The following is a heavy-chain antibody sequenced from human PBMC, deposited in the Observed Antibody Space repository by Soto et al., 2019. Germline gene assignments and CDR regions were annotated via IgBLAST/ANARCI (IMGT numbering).Heavy chain of an antibody. CDR1: GFTVSIYC. J-gene: IGHJ6*02. CDR2: ISYDGSNK. Sequence: GESLRLSCAASGFTVSIYCMHWVRQAPGKGLEWVAVISYDGSNKYYADSVKGRFTISRDNSKNTLYLKMNSLRAEDPAVYYCAKEQRWLANHSYYGMDVWGQGNTVTVS. V-gene: IGHV3-30*18. CDR3: AKEQRWLANHSYYGMDV. D-gene: IGHD6-19*01.